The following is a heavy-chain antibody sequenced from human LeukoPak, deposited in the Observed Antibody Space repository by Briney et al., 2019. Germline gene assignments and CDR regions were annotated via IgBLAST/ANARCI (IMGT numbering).Heavy chain of an antibody. J-gene: IGHJ3*02. CDR3: AKDLTVLGGVDI. CDR2: ISSNGGST. V-gene: IGHV3-64*01. D-gene: IGHD1-26*01. Sequence: GGSLRLSCAASGFTFSNYAMHWVRQAPGKGLEYVSAISSNGGSTYYANSVKGRFTISRDNSKNTLYLQMNSLRAEDTAVYYCAKDLTVLGGVDIWGQGTMVTVSS. CDR1: GFTFSNYA.